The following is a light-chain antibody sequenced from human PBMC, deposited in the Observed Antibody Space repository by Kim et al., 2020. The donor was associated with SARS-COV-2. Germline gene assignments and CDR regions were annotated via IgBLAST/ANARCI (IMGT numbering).Light chain of an antibody. CDR1: QSISHW. CDR3: QQYDEYPWT. V-gene: IGKV1-5*03. CDR2: GTS. J-gene: IGKJ1*01. Sequence: DIQMTQSPSTLSASVGVRVTISCRASQSISHWLAWYKQTSGKAPKVIIYGTSDLESGVPSRFSGSGSGTQFTLTITSLQPDDFAIYYCQQYDEYPWTFGQGTKVDIK.